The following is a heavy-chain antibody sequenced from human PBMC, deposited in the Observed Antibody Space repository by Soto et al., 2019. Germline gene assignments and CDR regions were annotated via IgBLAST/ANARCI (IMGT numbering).Heavy chain of an antibody. Sequence: QVQLVQSGAEVKKPGASVKVSCKAPRYFFTAYFMHWVGRAPGQGLEWMGWINPNNGATHYGLSFQGRVTMTRDTSISTAYMELSSLRSDDTAVYYCASHDPGARFDPWGQGTLVIVSS. CDR1: RYFFTAYF. V-gene: IGHV1-2*02. D-gene: IGHD1-1*01. CDR2: INPNNGAT. J-gene: IGHJ5*02. CDR3: ASHDPGARFDP.